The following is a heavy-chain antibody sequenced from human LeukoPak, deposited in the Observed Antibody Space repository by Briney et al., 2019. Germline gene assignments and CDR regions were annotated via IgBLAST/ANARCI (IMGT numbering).Heavy chain of an antibody. V-gene: IGHV4-34*01. CDR1: GGSFSGYY. D-gene: IGHD2-15*01. CDR3: ARGGNSFGY. J-gene: IGHJ4*02. Sequence: SSETLSLTCAVYGGSFSGYYWSWIRQPPGKGLEWIGEINHSGSTNYNPSLKSRVTISVDTSKNQFSLELSSVTAADAAVYYCARGGNSFGYWGQGTLVTVSS. CDR2: INHSGST.